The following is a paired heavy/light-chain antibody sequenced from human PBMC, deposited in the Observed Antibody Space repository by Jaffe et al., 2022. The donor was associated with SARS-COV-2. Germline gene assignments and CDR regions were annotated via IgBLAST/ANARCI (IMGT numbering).Light chain of an antibody. CDR2: KAS. Sequence: DIQMTQSPSTLSASVGDRVTITCRASQSISVWLAWYQQKPGKAPKLLIYKASSLESGVPSRFSGSGSGTEFTLTISSLQPDDSATYYCQQYNTYLTFGGGTKVEIK. CDR1: QSISVW. V-gene: IGKV1-5*03. CDR3: QQYNTYLT. J-gene: IGKJ4*01.
Heavy chain of an antibody. Sequence: EVQLVESGGGLVRPGGSLRLSCAASGFTLSNAWMSWVRQTPGKGLEWVGRIKSKTDGGTIDYAAPVKGRFTISRDDSENTLYLQMNSLQTEDTAAYYCSKGVGVHNFFDYWGQGILVTVSS. CDR3: SKGVGVHNFFDY. V-gene: IGHV3-15*01. CDR2: IKSKTDGGTI. CDR1: GFTLSNAW. D-gene: IGHD1-26*01. J-gene: IGHJ4*02.